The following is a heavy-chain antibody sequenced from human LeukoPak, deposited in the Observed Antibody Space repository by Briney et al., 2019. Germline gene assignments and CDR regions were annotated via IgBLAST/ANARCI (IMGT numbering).Heavy chain of an antibody. V-gene: IGHV4-30-2*01. Sequence: PSQTLSLTCTVSGGSISGGGYYWSWIRQPPGKGLEWIGYIYHSGSTYYNPSLKSRVTISVDRSKNQFSLKLSSVTAADTAVYYCARYNSSGWTNYFDYWGQGTLVTVSS. CDR1: GGSISGGGYY. CDR3: ARYNSSGWTNYFDY. J-gene: IGHJ4*02. CDR2: IYHSGST. D-gene: IGHD6-19*01.